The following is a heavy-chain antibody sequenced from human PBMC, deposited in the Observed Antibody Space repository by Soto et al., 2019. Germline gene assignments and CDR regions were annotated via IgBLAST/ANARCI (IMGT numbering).Heavy chain of an antibody. CDR2: INPSSGGT. CDR3: AKESMSVAVSASRVYGMDV. Sequence: GASVKVSCKASGYPFTGPYIYWVRQAPGQGLEWMGWINPSSGGTEFAEKFQGRVTVTRDTSIRTVFLEMSSLRAEDTAVYYCAKESMSVAVSASRVYGMDVWGQGTTVTVSS. V-gene: IGHV1-2*02. D-gene: IGHD6-6*01. J-gene: IGHJ6*02. CDR1: GYPFTGPY.